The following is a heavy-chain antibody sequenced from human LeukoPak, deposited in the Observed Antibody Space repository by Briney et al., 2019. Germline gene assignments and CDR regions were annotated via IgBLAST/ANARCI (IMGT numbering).Heavy chain of an antibody. CDR1: GGTFSSYA. J-gene: IGHJ4*02. V-gene: IGHV1-69*13. CDR2: IIPIFGTA. CDR3: ASGYSSYYFDY. D-gene: IGHD6-19*01. Sequence: ASVKVSCKASGGTFSSYAISWVRQAPGQGLEWMGGIIPIFGTANYEQKFQGRVTITADESTSTAYMELSSLRSEDTAVYYCASGYSSYYFDYWGQGTLVTVSS.